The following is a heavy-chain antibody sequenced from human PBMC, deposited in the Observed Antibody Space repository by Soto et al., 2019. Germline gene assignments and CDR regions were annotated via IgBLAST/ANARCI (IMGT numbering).Heavy chain of an antibody. CDR1: GASVSHGY. D-gene: IGHD3-22*01. CDR2: MYFGGSF. V-gene: IGHV4-59*02. J-gene: IGHJ5*02. Sequence: QMQLQASGPGLVKPSETLSLTCNVSGASVSHGYWSWIRQPPGKALEWIGFMYFGGSFNYNPSLTCRATISAETSKSQFSMKLTSVTASDTAVYYCARSYYDSTGFAVDPRGQGTLVTVSS. CDR3: ARSYYDSTGFAVDP.